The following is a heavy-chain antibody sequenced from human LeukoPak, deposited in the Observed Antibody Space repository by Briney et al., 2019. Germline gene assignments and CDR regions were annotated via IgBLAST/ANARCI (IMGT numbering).Heavy chain of an antibody. CDR3: ARDRTFDI. J-gene: IGHJ3*02. Sequence: GGSLRLSCAASGFTVSSNYMSWVRQAPGKGLEWVSVLYSGGRTYYTDSVKGRFTISRDNSKNTLYLQMNSLRVEDTAVYYCARDRTFDIWGQGTMVTVSS. V-gene: IGHV3-66*01. CDR2: LYSGGRT. CDR1: GFTVSSNY.